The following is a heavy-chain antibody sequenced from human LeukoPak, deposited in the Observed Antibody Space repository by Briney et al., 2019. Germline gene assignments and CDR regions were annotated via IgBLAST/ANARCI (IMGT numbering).Heavy chain of an antibody. CDR1: GGSISSHY. Sequence: PSETLSLTCTVSGGSISSHYWSWIRQPPGKGLEWIGYIYYSGSTNYNPSLKSRVTISVDTSKNQFSLKLSSVTAADTAVYYCARDRGPIGYWGQGTLVTVSS. CDR3: ARDRGPIGY. V-gene: IGHV4-59*11. D-gene: IGHD2/OR15-2a*01. J-gene: IGHJ4*02. CDR2: IYYSGST.